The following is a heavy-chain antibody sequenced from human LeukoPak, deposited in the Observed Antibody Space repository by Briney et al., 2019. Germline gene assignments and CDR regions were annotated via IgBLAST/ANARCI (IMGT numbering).Heavy chain of an antibody. CDR2: INPSGGST. CDR3: ARVRPLSTAPLDY. D-gene: IGHD5-18*01. V-gene: IGHV1-46*01. Sequence: ASVMVSSRASGYTFTSYYMHWVRQAPGEGVEGMGIINPSGGSTSYSQKFQGRVTMTRDTSTSTVYMELSSLRSEDTAVYYCARVRPLSTAPLDYWGQGTLVTVSS. CDR1: GYTFTSYY. J-gene: IGHJ4*02.